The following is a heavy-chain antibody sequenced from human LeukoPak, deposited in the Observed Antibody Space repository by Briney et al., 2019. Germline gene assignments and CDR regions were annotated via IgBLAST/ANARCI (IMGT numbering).Heavy chain of an antibody. CDR3: ARGRTKSWYSDNWFDP. Sequence: SVKVSCKASGGTFSSYAISWVRQAPGQGLEWMGGIIPIFGTANYAQKFQGRVTITTDESTSTAYMELSSLRSEDTAVYYCARGRTKSWYSDNWFDPWGQGTLVTVSS. D-gene: IGHD1-1*01. CDR1: GGTFSSYA. CDR2: IIPIFGTA. J-gene: IGHJ5*02. V-gene: IGHV1-69*05.